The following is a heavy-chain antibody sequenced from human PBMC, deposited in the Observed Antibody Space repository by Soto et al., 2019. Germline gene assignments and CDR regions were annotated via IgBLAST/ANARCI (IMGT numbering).Heavy chain of an antibody. J-gene: IGHJ4*02. CDR2: ISYDGSNK. V-gene: IGHV3-30-3*01. D-gene: IGHD2-15*01. Sequence: GSLRLSCAASGFTFSSYAMHWVRQAPGKGLEWVAVISYDGSNKYYADSVKGRFTISRDNSKNTLYLQMNSLRAEDTAVYYCASPFLGYCSGGSCPDHYFDYWGQGTLVTVSS. CDR3: ASPFLGYCSGGSCPDHYFDY. CDR1: GFTFSSYA.